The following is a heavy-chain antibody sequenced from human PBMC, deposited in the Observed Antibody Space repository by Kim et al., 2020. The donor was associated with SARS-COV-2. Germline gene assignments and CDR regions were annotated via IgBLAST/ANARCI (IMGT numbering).Heavy chain of an antibody. CDR2: INHSGST. V-gene: IGHV4-34*01. J-gene: IGHJ4*02. CDR1: GGSFSGYY. CDR3: ASTTTLDYYGSGSYSLYLRY. Sequence: SETLSLPCAVYGGSFSGYYWSWIRQPPGKGLEWIGEINHSGSTNYNPSLKSRVTISVDTYKNQFSLKLSSVTAADTAVYYCASTTTLDYYGSGSYSLYLRYWGQGTLVTVSS. D-gene: IGHD3-10*01.